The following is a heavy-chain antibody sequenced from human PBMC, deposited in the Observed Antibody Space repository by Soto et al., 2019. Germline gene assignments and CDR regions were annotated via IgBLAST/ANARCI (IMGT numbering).Heavy chain of an antibody. V-gene: IGHV1-8*01. CDR3: AIHSRKYYYGMDV. D-gene: IGHD6-13*01. CDR2: MNPNSGNT. CDR1: GYTFTSYD. Sequence: GASVKVSCMTSGYTFTSYDINWGRQATGQGLEWMGWMNPNSGNTGYAQKFQGRVTMTRNTSISTAYMELSSLRSEDTAVYYCAIHSRKYYYGMDVWGQGTTVTVSS. J-gene: IGHJ6*02.